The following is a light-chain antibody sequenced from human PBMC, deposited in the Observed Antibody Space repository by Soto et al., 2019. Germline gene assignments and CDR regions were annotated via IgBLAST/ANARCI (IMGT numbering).Light chain of an antibody. J-gene: IGKJ5*01. CDR1: QSVDTN. Sequence: IVMTQSTATLSLSPGDTATLSCRASQSVDTNLAWYVQKPGQAPRLLIYGAFNRATGIPARFSGSGSGTDFTLTISSLEPEDSAVYYCQQRNIWPPVTFGHGTRLAIK. V-gene: IGKV3-11*01. CDR3: QQRNIWPPVT. CDR2: GAF.